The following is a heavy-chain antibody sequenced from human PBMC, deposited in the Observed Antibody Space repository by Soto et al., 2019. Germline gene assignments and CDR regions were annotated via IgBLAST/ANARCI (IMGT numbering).Heavy chain of an antibody. CDR2: IGTSSSYI. D-gene: IGHD4-17*01. J-gene: IGHJ6*02. Sequence: GGSLRLSCAASGFTFSSYTMNWVRQAPGRGLEWVSSIGTSSSYIYYADSVKGRFTISRDNAKNSLFLQMNSLRADDTAVYYCARDSVRDYLYYYYGMDVWGQGTTVTVSS. CDR3: ARDSVRDYLYYYYGMDV. CDR1: GFTFSSYT. V-gene: IGHV3-21*01.